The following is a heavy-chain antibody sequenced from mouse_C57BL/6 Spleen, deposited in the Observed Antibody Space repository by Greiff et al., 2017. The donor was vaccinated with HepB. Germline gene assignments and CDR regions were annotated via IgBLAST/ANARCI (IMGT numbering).Heavy chain of an antibody. CDR1: GFTFSSYA. D-gene: IGHD4-1*01. CDR3: ARGSGTGLFAY. CDR2: ISDGGSYT. Sequence: EVQRVESGGGLVKPGGSLKLSCAASGFTFSSYAMSWVRQTPEKRLEWVATISDGGSYTYYPDNVKGRFTISRDNAKNNLYLQMSHLKSEDTAMYYCARGSGTGLFAYWGQGTLVTVSA. J-gene: IGHJ3*01. V-gene: IGHV5-4*01.